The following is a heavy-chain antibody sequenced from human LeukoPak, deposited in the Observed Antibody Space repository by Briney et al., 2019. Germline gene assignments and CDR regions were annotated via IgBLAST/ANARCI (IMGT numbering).Heavy chain of an antibody. CDR2: ISGSRGST. Sequence: GGSLRLSCAACGFTFCSYALIWDLHGSGKGLELVSPISGSRGSTYYADFVKGPLTIFRDNSKNTLYLKRTSLKCEYPAVYYCANDLDWGQGTLVTVSS. CDR1: GFTFCSYA. CDR3: ANDLD. V-gene: IGHV3-23*01. J-gene: IGHJ4*02.